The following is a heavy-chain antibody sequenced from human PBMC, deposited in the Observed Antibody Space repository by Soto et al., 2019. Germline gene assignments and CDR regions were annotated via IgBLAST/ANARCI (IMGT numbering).Heavy chain of an antibody. D-gene: IGHD6-25*01. CDR1: GYTFPEYH. CDR2: INANNGGA. Sequence: AAVEVSCKPSGYTFPEYHIHWLRQAPAEGLEFMGWINANNGGAGSAQQFQGRVTVTRDTSITTVYMELSNLRSDDPAVYYCAREGGSETLQPSYNWFDTWGQGTLVTVSS. CDR3: AREGGSETLQPSYNWFDT. J-gene: IGHJ5*02. V-gene: IGHV1-2*02.